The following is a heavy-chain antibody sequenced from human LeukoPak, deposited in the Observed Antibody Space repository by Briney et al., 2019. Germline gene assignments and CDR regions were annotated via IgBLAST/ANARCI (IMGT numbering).Heavy chain of an antibody. CDR2: IFHSGST. CDR3: ARLGGPGAGADY. V-gene: IGHV4-30-4*01. Sequence: SQTLSLTCTVSGASISHDYHFWSWIRQPPEKGLEFIGYIFHSGSTYYNASLRSRVTISIDTSKSQFPLSLSSVTAADTAVYYCARLGGPGAGADYWGQGALVTVSS. CDR1: GASISHDYHF. J-gene: IGHJ4*02. D-gene: IGHD1-26*01.